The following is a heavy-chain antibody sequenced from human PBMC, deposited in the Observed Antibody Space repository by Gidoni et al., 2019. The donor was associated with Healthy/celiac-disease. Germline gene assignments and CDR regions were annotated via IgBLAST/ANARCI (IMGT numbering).Heavy chain of an antibody. CDR3: ARGGYDYVWGSYRSFDY. CDR1: GGTFSSYA. CDR2: IIPIFGTA. Sequence: QVQLVQSGAEVKKPGSSVKVSCKASGGTFSSYAISWVRQAPGQGLEWMGGIIPIFGTANYAQKFQGRVTITADESTSTAYMELSSLRSEDTAVYYCARGGYDYVWGSYRSFDYWGQGTLVTVSS. J-gene: IGHJ4*02. V-gene: IGHV1-69*01. D-gene: IGHD3-16*02.